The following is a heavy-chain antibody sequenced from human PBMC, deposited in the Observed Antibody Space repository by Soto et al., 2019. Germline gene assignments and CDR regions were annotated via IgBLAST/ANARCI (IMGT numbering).Heavy chain of an antibody. Sequence: PSETLSLTCTVSGGSIGSYYWSWIRQPPGKGLEWIGYIYYSGSTNYNPSLKSRVTISVDTSKNQFSLKLSSVTAADTAVYYCAREGSYTSVLIDSWGRGTLVTVSS. J-gene: IGHJ4*02. CDR1: GGSIGSYY. CDR3: AREGSYTSVLIDS. V-gene: IGHV4-59*01. D-gene: IGHD3-22*01. CDR2: IYYSGST.